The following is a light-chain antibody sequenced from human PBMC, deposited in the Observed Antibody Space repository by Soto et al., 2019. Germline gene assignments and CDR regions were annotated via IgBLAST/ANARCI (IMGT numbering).Light chain of an antibody. Sequence: EIVLTQSPATLSLSPGERATLSCRASQSVSSNLAWYQQKPGQAPRLLIYGASSRATGIPDRFSGSGSGTDFTLTISRLEPEDFAVYYCQQYGSSPRFTFGPGTKVDIK. J-gene: IGKJ3*01. CDR1: QSVSSN. CDR3: QQYGSSPRFT. CDR2: GAS. V-gene: IGKV3-20*01.